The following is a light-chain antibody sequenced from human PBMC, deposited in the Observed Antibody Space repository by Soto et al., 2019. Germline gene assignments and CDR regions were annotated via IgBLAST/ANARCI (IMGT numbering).Light chain of an antibody. V-gene: IGKV3-11*01. J-gene: IGKJ3*01. Sequence: DNVLTQSPSTLSLSPGERATLSCRASQSVGSYLAWYQQKPGQAPRLLIYATSNRATGIPGRFSGSGSGTDFTLTISSLEPEDFAVYYCQQRANWLFTFGPGTKVDIK. CDR2: ATS. CDR1: QSVGSY. CDR3: QQRANWLFT.